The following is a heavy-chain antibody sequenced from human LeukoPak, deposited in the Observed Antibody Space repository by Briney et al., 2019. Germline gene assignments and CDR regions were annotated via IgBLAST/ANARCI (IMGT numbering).Heavy chain of an antibody. D-gene: IGHD1-26*01. J-gene: IGHJ4*02. V-gene: IGHV3-49*04. CDR2: IRSKPYGGTA. Sequence: PGGSLRLSCTASGFTFGNYAVTWVRRAPGKGLEWVGFIRSKPYGGTAEYAASVQGRFTISRDDSKTIAYLQMNSLKTEDTAVYYCSRYGFVGADFDYWGRGTLVTVSS. CDR1: GFTFGNYA. CDR3: SRYGFVGADFDY.